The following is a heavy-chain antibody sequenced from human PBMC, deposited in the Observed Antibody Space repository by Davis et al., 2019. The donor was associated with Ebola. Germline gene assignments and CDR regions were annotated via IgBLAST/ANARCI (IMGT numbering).Heavy chain of an antibody. Sequence: ASVKVSCKASGYTFTDYYMHWVRQAPGQGLEWMGWINPNSGGTNYAQKFQGRVTMTRDTSITTAYMELRRLRSGDTAVYYCARLGSSNWNDYWGQGTLVTVSS. CDR1: GYTFTDYY. D-gene: IGHD1-1*01. CDR3: ARLGSSNWNDY. V-gene: IGHV1-2*02. J-gene: IGHJ4*02. CDR2: INPNSGGT.